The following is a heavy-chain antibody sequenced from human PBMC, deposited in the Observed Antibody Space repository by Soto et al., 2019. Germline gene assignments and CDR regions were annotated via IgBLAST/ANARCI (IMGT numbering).Heavy chain of an antibody. CDR2: IRDRAYNYAT. CDR1: GFVFKDSS. Sequence: EVLLVESGGGVVQPGASLKLSCAASGFVFKDSSIHWVRQASGKGLEWVGRIRDRAYNYATAYTASVKGRFTVSRDDSNNTAYLQMDSLKTEDTAIYYCTRLISAAQDYWGQGTLVTVSS. V-gene: IGHV3-73*01. CDR3: TRLISAAQDY. J-gene: IGHJ4*02. D-gene: IGHD3-10*01.